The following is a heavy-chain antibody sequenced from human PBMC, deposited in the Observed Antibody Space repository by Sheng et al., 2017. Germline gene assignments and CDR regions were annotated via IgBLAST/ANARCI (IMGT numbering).Heavy chain of an antibody. Sequence: QVQLQQWGAGLLKPSETLSLTCAVYGVSFRDYYWSWIRQPPGKGLEWIGEINHGGTTKYKPSLKSRVNISRQTSRNQFSLTVSSVTAADTAVYYCARGRDYGSGSYDGMDVWGQGTTVFVSS. J-gene: IGHJ6*02. CDR2: INHGGTT. V-gene: IGHV4-34*01. D-gene: IGHD3-10*01. CDR1: GVSFRDYY. CDR3: ARGRDYGSGSYDGMDV.